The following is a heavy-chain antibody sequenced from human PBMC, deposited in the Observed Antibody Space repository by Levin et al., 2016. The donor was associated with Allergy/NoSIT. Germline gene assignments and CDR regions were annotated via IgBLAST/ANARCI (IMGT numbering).Heavy chain of an antibody. J-gene: IGHJ6*02. V-gene: IGHV3-21*01. CDR2: ISSSSSYI. CDR3: ARDDFWSGPFMDV. Sequence: GESLKISCAASGFTFSSYSMNWVRQAPGKGLEWVSSISSSSSYIYYADSVKGRFTISRDNAKNSLYLQMNSLRAEDTAVYYCARDDFWSGPFMDVWGQGTTVTVS. CDR1: GFTFSSYS. D-gene: IGHD3-3*01.